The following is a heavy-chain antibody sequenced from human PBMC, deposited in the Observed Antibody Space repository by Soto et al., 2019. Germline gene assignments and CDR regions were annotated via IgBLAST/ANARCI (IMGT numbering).Heavy chain of an antibody. CDR3: AIKDYRGSSPHAFDI. D-gene: IGHD4-17*01. CDR2: INPSGGST. V-gene: IGHV1-46*04. Sequence: ASVKVSCKASGYTFTNYYMHWVRQAPGQGLEWMGRINPSGGSTTYAQKLQGRVTMTRDTSTSTVYMELSRLRSEDTAVYYCAIKDYRGSSPHAFDIWGQGTMVTVSS. J-gene: IGHJ3*02. CDR1: GYTFTNYY.